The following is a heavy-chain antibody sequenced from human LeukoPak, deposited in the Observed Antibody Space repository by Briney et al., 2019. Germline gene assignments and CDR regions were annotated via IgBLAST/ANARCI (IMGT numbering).Heavy chain of an antibody. D-gene: IGHD6-13*01. Sequence: GGSLRLSCAASGFIFSSYGMHWVRQAPGKGLEGAAFIRYDGSNTYYADSVKGRFTISRDNSKNRLYLQMNSLRAEDTAVYFCAKGEGWQQPYYYYMDVWGKGTTVTISS. CDR2: IRYDGSNT. CDR1: GFIFSSYG. V-gene: IGHV3-30*02. J-gene: IGHJ6*03. CDR3: AKGEGWQQPYYYYMDV.